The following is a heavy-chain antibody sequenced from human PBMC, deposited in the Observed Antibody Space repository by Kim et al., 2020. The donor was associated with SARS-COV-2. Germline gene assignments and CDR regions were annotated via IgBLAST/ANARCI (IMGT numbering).Heavy chain of an antibody. CDR2: ISWNSGSI. D-gene: IGHD3-10*01. CDR3: AKDVGFYGSGSYWYYYGMDV. V-gene: IGHV3-9*01. Sequence: GGSLRLSCAASGFTFDDYAMHWVRQAPGKGLEWVSGISWNSGSIGYADSVKGRFTISRDNAKNSLYLQMNSLRAEDTALYYCAKDVGFYGSGSYWYYYGMDVWGQGTTVTVSS. CDR1: GFTFDDYA. J-gene: IGHJ6*02.